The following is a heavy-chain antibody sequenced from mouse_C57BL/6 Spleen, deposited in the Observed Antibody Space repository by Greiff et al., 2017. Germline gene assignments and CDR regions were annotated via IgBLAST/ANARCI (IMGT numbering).Heavy chain of an antibody. Sequence: EVKLMESVAELVRPGASVKLSCTASGFNIKNTYMHWVKQRPEQGLEWIGRIDPANGNTKYAPKFQGKATITADTSSNTAYLQLSSLTSEDTAIYYCARSVTTVVAETDWYFDVWGTGTTVTVSS. D-gene: IGHD1-1*01. J-gene: IGHJ1*03. CDR1: GFNIKNTY. CDR2: IDPANGNT. V-gene: IGHV14-3*01. CDR3: ARSVTTVVAETDWYFDV.